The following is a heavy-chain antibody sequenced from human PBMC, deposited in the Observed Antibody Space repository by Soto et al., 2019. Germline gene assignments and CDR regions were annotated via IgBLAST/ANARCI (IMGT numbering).Heavy chain of an antibody. J-gene: IGHJ4*02. Sequence: QVQLQESGPGLVKPSETLSLTCTVSGGSISNYSWSWIRQPPGKGLEWIGYIYYSGSTTYNPSLKSRVTISGDTSRNQFSLRLNSVTAADTAVYYCARTVITGGTMVRAVIFFAYWGRGTLVTVSS. V-gene: IGHV4-59*08. CDR3: ARTVITGGTMVRAVIFFAY. D-gene: IGHD3-10*01. CDR1: GGSISNYS. CDR2: IYYSGST.